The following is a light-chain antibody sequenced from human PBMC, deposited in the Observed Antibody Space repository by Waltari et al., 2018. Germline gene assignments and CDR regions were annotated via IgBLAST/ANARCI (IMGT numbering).Light chain of an antibody. J-gene: IGLJ3*02. V-gene: IGLV2-23*02. CDR1: NSDVGSYNL. CDR2: EVT. CDR3: FSYAGSRNWV. Sequence: QSALTQAASVSGSPGQSITMSCTGTNSDVGSYNLVSWYQQNPGEAPKLMIFEVTKRPSGVSNRFSWSKSANTASLTISGLQAEDEAHYYFFSYAGSRNWVFGGGTKLTVL.